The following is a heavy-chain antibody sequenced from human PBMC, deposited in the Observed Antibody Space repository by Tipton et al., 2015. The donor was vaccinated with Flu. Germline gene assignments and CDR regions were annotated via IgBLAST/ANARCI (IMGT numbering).Heavy chain of an antibody. J-gene: IGHJ4*02. V-gene: IGHV3-23*01. CDR1: GFTFSRYD. D-gene: IGHD6-19*01. CDR3: VRTLGGAGAY. Sequence: SLRLSCAASGFTFSRYDMSWVRQAPGKGLEWVASVSGGGGTTYFAASVRGRFTISRDNAKSTLYLQMNSLRAEDAAVYYCVRTLGGAGAYWGRGTLVTVSS. CDR2: VSGGGGTT.